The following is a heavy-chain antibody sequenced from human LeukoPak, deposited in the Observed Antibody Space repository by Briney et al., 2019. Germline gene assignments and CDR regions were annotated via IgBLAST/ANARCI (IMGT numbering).Heavy chain of an antibody. D-gene: IGHD3-10*01. J-gene: IGHJ6*02. CDR1: GYSFTSYW. V-gene: IGHV5-51*01. CDR2: IYPGDSDT. CDR3: ARSYYYGSGSYYPDLFYYYGMDV. Sequence: PGESLKISCKGSGYSFTSYWIGWVRQMPGKGLEWMGIIYPGDSDTRYSPSFQGQVTISADKSISTAYLQWSSLKASDTAMYYCARSYYYGSGSYYPDLFYYYGMDVWGQGTTVTVSS.